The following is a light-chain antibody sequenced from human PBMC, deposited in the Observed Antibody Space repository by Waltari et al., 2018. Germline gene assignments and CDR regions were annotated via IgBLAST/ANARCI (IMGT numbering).Light chain of an antibody. Sequence: EIMLTQSPATLSLSPGERATIPCRASQTVRTYLAWYQQKPGQAPRLLIFDAASRATGIPAKFSGSGSGTDFTLTVSNLEPEDFAVYYCQQRANWPYTFGQGTRVEI. CDR1: QTVRTY. CDR2: DAA. J-gene: IGKJ2*01. V-gene: IGKV3-11*01. CDR3: QQRANWPYT.